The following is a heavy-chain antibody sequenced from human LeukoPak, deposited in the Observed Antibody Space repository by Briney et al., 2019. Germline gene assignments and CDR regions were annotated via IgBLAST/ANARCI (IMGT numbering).Heavy chain of an antibody. CDR3: ATGGSYYRDYFDY. J-gene: IGHJ4*02. V-gene: IGHV1-69*05. CDR2: IIPIFGTA. Sequence: SVKVSCKASGGTFSSYAISWVRRAPGQGLEWMGGIIPIFGTANYAQKFQGRVTITTDESTSTAYMELSSLRSEDTAVYYCATGGSYYRDYFDYWGQGTLVTVSS. CDR1: GGTFSSYA. D-gene: IGHD1-26*01.